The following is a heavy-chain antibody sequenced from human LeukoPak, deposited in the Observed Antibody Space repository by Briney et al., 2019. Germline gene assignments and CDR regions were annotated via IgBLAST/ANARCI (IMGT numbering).Heavy chain of an antibody. V-gene: IGHV4-30-2*01. CDR3: ARERPREVGSSWTRGVPDY. J-gene: IGHJ4*02. CDR2: IYHSGST. Sequence: PSETLSLTCTVSGGSISSGGYYWSWIRQPPGKGLEWIGYIYHSGSTYYNPSLKSRVTISVDRSKNQFSLKLSSVTAADTAVYYCARERPREVGSSWTRGVPDYWGQETLVTVSS. CDR1: GGSISSGGYY. D-gene: IGHD6-13*01.